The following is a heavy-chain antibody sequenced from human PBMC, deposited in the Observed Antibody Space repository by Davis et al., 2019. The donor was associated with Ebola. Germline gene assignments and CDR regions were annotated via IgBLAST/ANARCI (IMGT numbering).Heavy chain of an antibody. V-gene: IGHV3-13*01. CDR2: IGTAGDT. CDR1: GFTFSSYD. J-gene: IGHJ6*02. Sequence: GESLKISCAASGFTFSSYDMHWVRQATGKGLEWVSAIGTAGDTYYPGSVKGRFTISRENAKNSLYLQMNSLRAEDTAVYYCARMSYYYGSGSYYIPYYYYYGMDVWGQGTTVTVSS. D-gene: IGHD3-10*01. CDR3: ARMSYYYGSGSYYIPYYYYYGMDV.